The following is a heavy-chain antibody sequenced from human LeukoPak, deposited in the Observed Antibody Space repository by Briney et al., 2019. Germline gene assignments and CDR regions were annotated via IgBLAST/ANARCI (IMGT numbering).Heavy chain of an antibody. J-gene: IGHJ6*03. CDR3: ARGVRYRIAARSYYYYYMDV. CDR1: GYTFTSYD. D-gene: IGHD6-6*01. Sequence: VASVKVSCKASGYTFTSYDINWVRQATGQGLEWMGWMNPNSGNTGYAQKFQGRVTITRNTSISTAYMELSSLRSEDTAVYYCARGVRYRIAARSYYYYYMDVWGKGTTVTVSS. CDR2: MNPNSGNT. V-gene: IGHV1-8*03.